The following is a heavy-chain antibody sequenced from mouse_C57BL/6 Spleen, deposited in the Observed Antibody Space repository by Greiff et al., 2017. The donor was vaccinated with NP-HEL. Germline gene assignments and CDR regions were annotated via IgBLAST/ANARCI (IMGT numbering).Heavy chain of an antibody. CDR1: GYTFTDYN. CDR2: INPNNGGT. Sequence: EVKLLESGPELVKPGASVKIPCKASGYTFTDYNMDWVKQSHGKSLEWIGDINPNNGGTIYNQKFKGKATLTVDKSSSTAYMELRSLTSEDTAVYYCARQAYYDGYYDWYFDVWGTGTTVTVSS. D-gene: IGHD2-3*01. J-gene: IGHJ1*03. V-gene: IGHV1-18*01. CDR3: ARQAYYDGYYDWYFDV.